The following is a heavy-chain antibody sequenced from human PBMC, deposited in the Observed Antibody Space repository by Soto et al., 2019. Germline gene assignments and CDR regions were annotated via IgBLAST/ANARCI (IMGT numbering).Heavy chain of an antibody. CDR2: INHSGST. V-gene: IGHV4-34*01. J-gene: IGHJ5*02. Sequence: KPXGTLTLTCAVYGGSFSGYYWSWIRQPPGKGLEWIGEINHSGSTNYNPSLKSRVTISVDTSKNQFSLKLSSVTAADTAVYYCARTGYCSSTSCRNWFDPWGQGTLVTVSS. D-gene: IGHD2-2*01. CDR3: ARTGYCSSTSCRNWFDP. CDR1: GGSFSGYY.